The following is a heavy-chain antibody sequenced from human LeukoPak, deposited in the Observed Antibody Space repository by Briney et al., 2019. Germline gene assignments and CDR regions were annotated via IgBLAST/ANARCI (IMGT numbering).Heavy chain of an antibody. J-gene: IGHJ4*02. CDR1: GYTFTDYF. D-gene: IGHD3-22*01. CDR2: INPNSGGT. V-gene: IGHV1-2*02. Sequence: GASVKVSCKASGYTFTDYFMNWVRQAPGQGLEWMGWINPNSGGTNYAQKFQGRVTMTRDTSISTAYMELSRLRSDDTAVYYCARGLDSSGYYPFDYWGQGTLVTVSS. CDR3: ARGLDSSGYYPFDY.